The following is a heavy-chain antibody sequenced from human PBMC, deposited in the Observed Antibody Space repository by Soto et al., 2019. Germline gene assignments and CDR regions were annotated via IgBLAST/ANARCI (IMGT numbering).Heavy chain of an antibody. D-gene: IGHD6-19*01. CDR1: GFTFSSYG. Sequence: EVQQLESGGGLVQPGGSLRLSCAASGFTFSSYGMSWVRQAPGKGLEWVSAISGSGGSTYNADSVKGRFTISRDNSKNTLYLQMNSLRAEDTAVYYCAKNEGYSSGWYLDWGQGTLVIVSS. J-gene: IGHJ4*02. CDR2: ISGSGGST. CDR3: AKNEGYSSGWYLD. V-gene: IGHV3-23*01.